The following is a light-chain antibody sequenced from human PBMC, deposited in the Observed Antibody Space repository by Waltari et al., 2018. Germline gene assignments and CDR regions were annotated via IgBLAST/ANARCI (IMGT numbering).Light chain of an antibody. J-gene: IGLJ1*01. Sequence: SYELTQPPSVSVSPGQTASITCPGDKLGDKYACWYPQKPGQSPVLVIYQDSKRPSGIPERFSGSNSGNTATLTISGTQAMDEADYYCQAWDSSTYVFGTGTKVTVL. CDR2: QDS. V-gene: IGLV3-1*01. CDR3: QAWDSSTYV. CDR1: KLGDKY.